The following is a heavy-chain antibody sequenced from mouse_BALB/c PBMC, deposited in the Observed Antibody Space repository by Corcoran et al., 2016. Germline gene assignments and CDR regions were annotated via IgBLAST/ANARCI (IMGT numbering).Heavy chain of an antibody. D-gene: IGHD2-4*01. CDR3: AVYYDFDAWFAY. J-gene: IGHJ3*01. CDR2: IDPANGNT. Sequence: EVQLQQSGAEPVKPGASVKLSCTASGFNIKDTYMYWVKERPEQGLEWIGRIDPANGNTKYDPKFQGKATLTADTSSNTAYLQLRSLTSDDTAFYYCAVYYDFDAWFAYWGQGTLVTVSA. V-gene: IGHV14-3*02. CDR1: GFNIKDTY.